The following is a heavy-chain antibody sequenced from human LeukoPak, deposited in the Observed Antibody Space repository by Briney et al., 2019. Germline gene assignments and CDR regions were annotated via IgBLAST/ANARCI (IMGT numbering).Heavy chain of an antibody. Sequence: ASVKVSCKVSGYTITNYGISWVRQAPGQGLEWMGWISSYNSNTNYAQKFQDRVTMTTDTSTGTAYMELRSLRSDDTAVYYCGRDYRATGIILVFDYWGQGTLVTVPS. V-gene: IGHV1-18*01. D-gene: IGHD1-26*01. CDR3: GRDYRATGIILVFDY. CDR1: GYTITNYG. CDR2: ISSYNSNT. J-gene: IGHJ4*02.